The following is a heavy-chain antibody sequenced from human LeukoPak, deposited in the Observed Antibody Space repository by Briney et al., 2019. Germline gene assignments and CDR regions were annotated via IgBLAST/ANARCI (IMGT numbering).Heavy chain of an antibody. CDR1: GFTFSSCG. V-gene: IGHV3-33*06. J-gene: IGHJ4*02. CDR3: VKDGEDGNYFLYYFDY. CDR2: IWYDGSNK. Sequence: GGSLRLSCAASGFTFSSCGMHWVRQAPGKGLEWVAVIWYDGSNKYYADSVKGRFTISRDNSKNTLYLQMNSLRAEDTAMYYCVKDGEDGNYFLYYFDYWGQGTLVTVSS. D-gene: IGHD1-7*01.